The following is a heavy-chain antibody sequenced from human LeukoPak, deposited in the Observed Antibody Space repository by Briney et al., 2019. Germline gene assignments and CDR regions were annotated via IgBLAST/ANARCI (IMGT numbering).Heavy chain of an antibody. CDR1: GDFFNSYY. J-gene: IGHJ4*02. CDR3: VRHPQFSSGWYVYFDY. CDR2: IYYSGST. Sequence: SETLSLTCTVSGDFFNSYYWSWIRQSPGKGLEWIGYIYYSGSTKYNPSLKSRVTISLDTSKNQFSLKLTSVTAADTAVYYCVRHPQFSSGWYVYFDYWGRGTLVTVSS. D-gene: IGHD6-19*01. V-gene: IGHV4-59*08.